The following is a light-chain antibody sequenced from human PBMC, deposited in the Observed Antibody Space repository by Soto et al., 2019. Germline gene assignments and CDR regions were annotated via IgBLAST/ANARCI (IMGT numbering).Light chain of an antibody. V-gene: IGKV1-8*01. CDR2: AAS. CDR3: QQDNSYSPT. CDR1: QGISSY. J-gene: IGKJ1*01. Sequence: AIRMTQSPTSLSASTGDRVTITCRASQGISSYLAWYQQKPGKAPKLLIYAASTLQSGVPSRFSGSGSGTDFTLTISGLQSEDFATYYCQQDNSYSPTFGQGTKVDIK.